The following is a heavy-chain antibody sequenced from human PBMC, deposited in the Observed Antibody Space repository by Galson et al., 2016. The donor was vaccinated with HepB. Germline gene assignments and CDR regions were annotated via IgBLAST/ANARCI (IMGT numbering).Heavy chain of an antibody. V-gene: IGHV3-48*02. Sequence: SLRLSCAASGFVFSGFSMNWVRQAPGKGLAWVAHIGSGGVAMYADSVRGRFAISRDNAKRSVYVQMNSLRDEDTAVYFCARDGRREYSGYDYWFDYWGQGALVTVSS. CDR1: GFVFSGFS. D-gene: IGHD5-12*01. CDR3: ARDGRREYSGYDYWFDY. CDR2: IGSGGVAM. J-gene: IGHJ4*02.